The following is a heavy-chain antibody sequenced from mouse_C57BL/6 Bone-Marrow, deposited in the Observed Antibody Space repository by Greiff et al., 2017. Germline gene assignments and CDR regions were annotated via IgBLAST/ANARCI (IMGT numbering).Heavy chain of an antibody. CDR3: ARHEVEGFDY. V-gene: IGHV5-12*01. Sequence: EVKLMESGGGLVQPGGSLKLSCAASGFTFSDYYMYWVRQTPEKRLEWVAYISTGGGSTYYPDTVKGRFTISRDNAKNTLYLQMSRLKSEDTAMYYCARHEVEGFDYWGQGTTLTVSS. J-gene: IGHJ2*01. CDR1: GFTFSDYY. CDR2: ISTGGGST. D-gene: IGHD1-1*01.